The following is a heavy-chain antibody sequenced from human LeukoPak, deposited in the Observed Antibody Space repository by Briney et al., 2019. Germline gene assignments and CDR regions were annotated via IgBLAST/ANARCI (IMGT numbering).Heavy chain of an antibody. CDR3: AMAYSSSWYYFDY. Sequence: SETLSLTCTVSGGSITSYNCTWILQPPPKGLEWIGDIYYSGSTNFNPSLQSRVTIAVDTSKNQFSLRLNSVTAADTAVYYCAMAYSSSWYYFDYWGQGTLVTVSS. D-gene: IGHD6-13*01. CDR1: GGSITSYN. V-gene: IGHV4-59*01. J-gene: IGHJ4*02. CDR2: IYYSGST.